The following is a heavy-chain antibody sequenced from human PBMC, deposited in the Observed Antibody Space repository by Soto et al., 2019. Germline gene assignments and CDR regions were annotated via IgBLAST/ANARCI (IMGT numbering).Heavy chain of an antibody. CDR3: ARDAGAGFGMDV. CDR2: IGTAGDT. CDR1: GFTFSSYD. J-gene: IGHJ6*02. Sequence: GSLRLSCAASGFTFSSYDMHWVRQATGKGLEWVSAIGTAGDTYYPGSVKGRFTISRENAKNSLYLQMNSLRAEDTAVYYCARDAGAGFGMDVWGQGTTVTVSS. V-gene: IGHV3-13*01.